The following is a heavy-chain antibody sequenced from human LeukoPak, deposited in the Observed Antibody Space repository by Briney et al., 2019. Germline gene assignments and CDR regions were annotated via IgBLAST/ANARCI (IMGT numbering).Heavy chain of an antibody. V-gene: IGHV1-8*03. Sequence: ASVKVSRTASGYTLTSYDINWVRQATGQGLEWMGWMSPNRGSTGYAQKFQGRVTITRNTSISTAYMELSSLRSEDTAVYYCARAGAGFRDWFDPWGQGTLVTVSS. CDR2: MSPNRGST. D-gene: IGHD3-10*01. CDR1: GYTLTSYD. J-gene: IGHJ5*02. CDR3: ARAGAGFRDWFDP.